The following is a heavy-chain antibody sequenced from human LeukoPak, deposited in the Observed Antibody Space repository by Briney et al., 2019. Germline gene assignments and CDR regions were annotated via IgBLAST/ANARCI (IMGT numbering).Heavy chain of an antibody. V-gene: IGHV3-66*01. J-gene: IGHJ4*02. CDR3: ARRTIQLWLDPRFFDY. CDR2: IYSGGST. Sequence: SGGSLRLSCAASGFTFSSYWMHWVRQAPGKGLVWVSVIYSGGSTYYADSVKGRFTISRDNSKNTLYLQMNSLRAEDTAVYYCARRTIQLWLDPRFFDYWGQGTLVTVSS. D-gene: IGHD5-18*01. CDR1: GFTFSSYW.